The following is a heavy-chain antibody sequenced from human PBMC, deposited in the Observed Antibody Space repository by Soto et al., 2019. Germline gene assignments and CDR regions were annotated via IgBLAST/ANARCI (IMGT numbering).Heavy chain of an antibody. CDR1: GFALSTSGEA. J-gene: IGHJ5*02. D-gene: IGHD6-6*01. Sequence: SGPTLVNPTQTLTLTCTFSGFALSTSGEAVGWIRQPPGRALEWLALIFWDDDKRYSPSLKSRLTITQGTSKNQVVLTMTNMDPVDTATYYCARLYSSSSTNWFDPWGQ. V-gene: IGHV2-5*02. CDR3: ARLYSSSSTNWFDP. CDR2: IFWDDDK.